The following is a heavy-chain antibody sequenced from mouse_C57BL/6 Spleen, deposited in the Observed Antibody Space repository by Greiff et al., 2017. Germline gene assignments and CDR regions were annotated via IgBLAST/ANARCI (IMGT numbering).Heavy chain of an antibody. J-gene: IGHJ2*01. Sequence: QVQLQQPGAELVRPGSSVKLSCKASGYTFTSYWMHWVQQRPIQGLEWIGNIDPSDSETHYNQKFKDKATLTVDKSSSTAYMQLSSLTSEDSAVYYCARRAYSNYFFDYWGQGTTLTVSS. D-gene: IGHD2-5*01. V-gene: IGHV1-52*01. CDR3: ARRAYSNYFFDY. CDR2: IDPSDSET. CDR1: GYTFTSYW.